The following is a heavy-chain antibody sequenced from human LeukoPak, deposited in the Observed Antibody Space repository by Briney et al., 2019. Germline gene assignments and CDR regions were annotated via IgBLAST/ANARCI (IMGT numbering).Heavy chain of an antibody. Sequence: SETLSLTCTVSGGSISSYYWSWIRQPPGKGLEWIGYIYYSGSTNYNPSLRSRVTISVDTSKNQVSLKLSSVTAADTAVYYCARVAPYYDFWSGYYYYYGMDVWGQGTTVTVSS. CDR3: ARVAPYYDFWSGYYYYYGMDV. CDR2: IYYSGST. D-gene: IGHD3-3*01. J-gene: IGHJ6*02. V-gene: IGHV4-59*01. CDR1: GGSISSYY.